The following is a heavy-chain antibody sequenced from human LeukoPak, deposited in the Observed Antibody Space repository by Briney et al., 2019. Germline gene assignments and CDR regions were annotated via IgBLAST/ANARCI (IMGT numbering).Heavy chain of an antibody. Sequence: GASVRVSCKASGYTFTSYAISWVRQAPGQGLEWMAWISAYNGNAKFAQNLQGRVTMTTDTSTSTAYMDLRSLRSDDTAVYYCARAGFYPLTGTTYLDYWGQGTLVTVSS. J-gene: IGHJ4*02. CDR2: ISAYNGNA. D-gene: IGHD1-7*01. V-gene: IGHV1-18*01. CDR3: ARAGFYPLTGTTYLDY. CDR1: GYTFTSYA.